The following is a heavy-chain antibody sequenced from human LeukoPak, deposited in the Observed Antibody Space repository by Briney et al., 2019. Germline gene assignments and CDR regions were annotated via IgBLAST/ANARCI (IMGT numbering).Heavy chain of an antibody. CDR3: AEDRIPESGTVN. V-gene: IGHV3-23*01. J-gene: IGHJ4*02. CDR2: ISGGGATT. Sequence: GGSLRLSCSASGLTFRAYVMMGLGQAAGKGREWVSSISGGGATTYYADSVKLRFTISRDNSQNTLYLEMNSLRVEDTAVYYCAEDRIPESGTVNWGQGALVTVSP. D-gene: IGHD1-1*01. CDR1: GLTFRAYV.